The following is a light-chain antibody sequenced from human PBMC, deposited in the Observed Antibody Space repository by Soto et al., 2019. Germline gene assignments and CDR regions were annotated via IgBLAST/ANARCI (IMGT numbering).Light chain of an antibody. CDR1: QSVSSK. CDR2: GAS. CDR3: QQYKNWPPIT. J-gene: IGKJ5*01. V-gene: IGKV3-15*01. Sequence: EIVMTQSPATLSVSPGERATLSCRAIQSVSSKLAWYQQKPRQAPRLLIFGASTRATGVPARFSGSGSGTEFTLTISSLQSEDFAVYFCQQYKNWPPITFGQGTRLEIK.